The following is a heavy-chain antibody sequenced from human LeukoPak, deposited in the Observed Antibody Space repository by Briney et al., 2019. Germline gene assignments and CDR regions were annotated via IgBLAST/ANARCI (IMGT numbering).Heavy chain of an antibody. CDR3: ARERDYCGGTTCYKPADY. J-gene: IGHJ4*02. CDR1: GFTFSSYW. V-gene: IGHV3-74*01. Sequence: GGSLRLSCAASGFTFSSYWMHWVRQVPGKGLVWVSRINTDGSITTYAASVKGRFTISRDNAKNTLYLQMSSVSAEDTAVYYCARERDYCGGTTCYKPADYWGQGTLVTVSS. CDR2: INTDGSIT. D-gene: IGHD2-2*02.